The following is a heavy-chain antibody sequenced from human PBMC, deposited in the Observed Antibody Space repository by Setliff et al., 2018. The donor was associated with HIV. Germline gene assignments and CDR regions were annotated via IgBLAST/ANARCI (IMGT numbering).Heavy chain of an antibody. CDR2: ILYGGNT. CDR3: ARHGIRNWNDVGFDL. J-gene: IGHJ4*02. Sequence: SETLSLTCTVSGGSVSSRGYYWGWIRQPPGKGPEWIANILYGGNTNYNPSLRSRLTISVDTSKNQFSLKLSSVTAADTALYYCARHGIRNWNDVGFDLWGQGTLVTVS. CDR1: GGSVSSRGYY. V-gene: IGHV4-39*01. D-gene: IGHD1-20*01.